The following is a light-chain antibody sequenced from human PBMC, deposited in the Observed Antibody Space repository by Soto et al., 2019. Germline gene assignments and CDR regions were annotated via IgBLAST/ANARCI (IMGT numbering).Light chain of an antibody. V-gene: IGLV2-14*01. Sequence: QCLLTQPASLSGSPGQSITISCTGTISDIGAYDYVSWFQQHPGKAPKLMISEVNNRPSGVSNRFSGSKSGNTAYLTISGLQVEDEAEYFCFSFTTTRTHVFRTGTKVNVL. CDR3: FSFTTTRTHV. CDR1: ISDIGAYDY. CDR2: EVN. J-gene: IGLJ1*01.